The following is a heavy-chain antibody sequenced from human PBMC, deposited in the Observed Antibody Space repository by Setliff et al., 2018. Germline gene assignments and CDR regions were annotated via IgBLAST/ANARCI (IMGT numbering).Heavy chain of an antibody. D-gene: IGHD3-3*01. Sequence: ASETLSLTCTVSGASISDYYWTWIRQPAGKELEWIGRVXXXXXXXXXXXXXXXXXXSVDTSRNQISLNLTSVTAADTAMYYCARERTIFGILVISGWFDPWGQGTVVTVSS. J-gene: IGHJ5*02. CDR1: GASISDYY. V-gene: IGHV4-4*07. CDR2: VXXXXXX. CDR3: ARERTIFGILVISGWFDP.